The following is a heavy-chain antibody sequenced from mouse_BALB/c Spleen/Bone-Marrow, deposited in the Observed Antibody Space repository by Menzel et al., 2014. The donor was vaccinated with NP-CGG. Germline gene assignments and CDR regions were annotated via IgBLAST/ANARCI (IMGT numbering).Heavy chain of an antibody. Sequence: EVQLQQSGPELMKPGASVKISCKTSGYTFSDYTLHWMKQSHGKSLEWIGGVNPNIGGTSYNQKFKGKASLTVNKSSTTAYMELRSLTSDDSAVYYCARGRWYYWGQGTTLTVSS. D-gene: IGHD2-3*01. CDR1: GYTFSDYT. CDR3: ARGRWYY. V-gene: IGHV1-22*01. CDR2: VNPNIGGT. J-gene: IGHJ2*01.